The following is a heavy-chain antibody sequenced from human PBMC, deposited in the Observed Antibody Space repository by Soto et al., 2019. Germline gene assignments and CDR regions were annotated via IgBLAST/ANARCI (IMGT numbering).Heavy chain of an antibody. CDR1: GFTFSSYE. V-gene: IGHV3-48*03. D-gene: IGHD4-4*01. CDR3: ARDPTIYSGKFDYGLDV. J-gene: IGHJ6*02. Sequence: EVQLVESGGGLVQAGGSLRLFCAVSGFTFSSYEMNWVRQAPGKGLEWVSYIGTSGKTIYYADSVRGRFTISRDNAKNSLYLQMNSLRAEDTADYFCARDPTIYSGKFDYGLDVWGRGTTVTVSS. CDR2: IGTSGKTI.